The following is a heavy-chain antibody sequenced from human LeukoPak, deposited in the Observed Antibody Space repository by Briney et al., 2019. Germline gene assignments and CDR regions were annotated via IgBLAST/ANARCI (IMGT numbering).Heavy chain of an antibody. J-gene: IGHJ5*02. V-gene: IGHV3-23*01. CDR2: ISGSGGNT. D-gene: IGHD2-8*01. CDR1: GFAFSTYS. CDR3: AKIRDCTNGVCPEWFDP. Sequence: PGGSLRLSCAASGFAFSTYSMNWVRQAPGKGLEWVSLISGSGGNTYYADSVKGRSTISRDNSKNTLYLQMNSLRAEDTAVYYCAKIRDCTNGVCPEWFDPWGQGTLVTVSS.